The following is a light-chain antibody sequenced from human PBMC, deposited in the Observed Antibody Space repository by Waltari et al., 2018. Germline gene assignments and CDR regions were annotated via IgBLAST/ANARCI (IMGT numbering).Light chain of an antibody. CDR3: QRYKTSFRT. V-gene: IGKV1-5*03. CDR2: KTS. CDR1: QNISPW. J-gene: IGKJ1*01. Sequence: DIQMTQSPSTLSASVGDRVTITCRASQNISPWLAWHQQKPGKAPRLLIYKTSTLESGVPARFGGSGSGTEFTLTISSLQPEDFATYYCQRYKTSFRTFGQGTRVEIK.